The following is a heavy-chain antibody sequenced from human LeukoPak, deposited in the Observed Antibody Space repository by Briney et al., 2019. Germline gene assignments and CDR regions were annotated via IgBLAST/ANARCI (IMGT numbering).Heavy chain of an antibody. V-gene: IGHV3-49*04. J-gene: IGHJ4*02. CDR3: TRVSYYDSSGYLDY. CDR1: GFTFGDYA. D-gene: IGHD3-22*01. CDR2: IRSKAYGGTT. Sequence: GGSLRLSCTASGFTFGDYAMSWVRQAPGKGLEWVGFIRSKAYGGTTEYAASVKGRFTISRDDSKSIAYLQMNSLKTEDTAVYYCTRVSYYDSSGYLDYWGQGTLVTVSS.